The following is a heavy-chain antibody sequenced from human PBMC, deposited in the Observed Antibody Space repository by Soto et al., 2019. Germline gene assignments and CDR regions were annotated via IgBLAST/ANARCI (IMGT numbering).Heavy chain of an antibody. V-gene: IGHV4-39*01. CDR3: ARQELDSSGYYFDY. CDR1: GGSISRSSYY. CDR2: IYYIGST. Sequence: PSEALSLTCTVSGGSISRSSYYWGWIRQPPGKGLEWIGSIYYIGSTYYNPSLKSRVTISVDTSKNQFSLKLSSVTAADTAVYYCARQELDSSGYYFDYWGQGTLVT. D-gene: IGHD3-22*01. J-gene: IGHJ4*02.